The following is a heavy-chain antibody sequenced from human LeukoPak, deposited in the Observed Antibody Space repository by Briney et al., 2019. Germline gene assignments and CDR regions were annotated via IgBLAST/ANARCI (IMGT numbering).Heavy chain of an antibody. D-gene: IGHD6-13*01. CDR3: ARDPAAAAVPSDY. Sequence: ASVKVSCKASGYTFTDYHMHWVRQAPGQGLEWMGWINCNSGDRKYAQKFQGRVTVTRDTSISTVYMELSRLTSDDTAVYYCARDPAAAAVPSDYWGQGTLVTVSS. CDR2: INCNSGDR. V-gene: IGHV1-2*02. CDR1: GYTFTDYH. J-gene: IGHJ4*02.